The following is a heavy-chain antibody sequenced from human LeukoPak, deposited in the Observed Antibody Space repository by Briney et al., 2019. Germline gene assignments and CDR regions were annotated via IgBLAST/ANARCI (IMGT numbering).Heavy chain of an antibody. CDR3: ARVSVAGLDY. CDR1: GGSISSYY. Sequence: SSETLSLTCTVSGGSISSYYWSWIRQPPGKGLEWIGYIYYSGSTNYNPSLKSRVTISVDTSKNQFSLKLSSVTAADTAVYYCARVSVAGLDYWGQGTLVTVSS. V-gene: IGHV4-59*01. D-gene: IGHD6-19*01. J-gene: IGHJ4*02. CDR2: IYYSGST.